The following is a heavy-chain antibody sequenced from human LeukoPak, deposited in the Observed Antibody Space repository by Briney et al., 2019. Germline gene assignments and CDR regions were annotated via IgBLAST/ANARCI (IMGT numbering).Heavy chain of an antibody. V-gene: IGHV1-69*05. D-gene: IGHD5-18*01. CDR2: IIPIFGTA. CDR3: ARDRYSYGYFDY. J-gene: IGHJ4*02. Sequence: GASVKVSCKASGGTFSSYAISWVRQAPGQGLEWMGRIIPIFGTANYAQKFQGRVTITTDESTSTAYMELSSQRSEDTAVYYCARDRYSYGYFDYWGQGTLVTVSS. CDR1: GGTFSSYA.